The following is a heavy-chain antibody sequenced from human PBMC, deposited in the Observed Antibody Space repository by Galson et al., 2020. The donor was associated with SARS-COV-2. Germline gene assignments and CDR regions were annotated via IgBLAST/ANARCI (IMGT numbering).Heavy chain of an antibody. CDR2: INHSGST. V-gene: IGHV4-34*01. Sequence: SETLSLTCAVYGGSFSGYYWSWIRQPPGKGLEWIGEINHSGSTNYNPSLKSRVTISVDTSKNQFSLKLSSVTAADTAVYYCARKRRWWLRDLPGQYDAFDIWGQWTMVTVSS. CDR1: GGSFSGYY. D-gene: IGHD5-12*01. J-gene: IGHJ3*02. CDR3: ARKRRWWLRDLPGQYDAFDI.